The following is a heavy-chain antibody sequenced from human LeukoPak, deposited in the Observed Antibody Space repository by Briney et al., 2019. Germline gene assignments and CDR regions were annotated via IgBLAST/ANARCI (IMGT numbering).Heavy chain of an antibody. V-gene: IGHV3-21*01. CDR3: ARVFDSSGYYYDWFDP. CDR1: GFTFSSYA. D-gene: IGHD3-22*01. CDR2: ISSSSSYI. Sequence: GGSLRLSCAASGFTFSSYAMNWVRQAPGKGLEWVSSISSSSSYIYYADSVKGRFTISRDNAKNSLYLQMNSLRAEDTAVYYCARVFDSSGYYYDWFDPWGQGTLVTVSS. J-gene: IGHJ5*02.